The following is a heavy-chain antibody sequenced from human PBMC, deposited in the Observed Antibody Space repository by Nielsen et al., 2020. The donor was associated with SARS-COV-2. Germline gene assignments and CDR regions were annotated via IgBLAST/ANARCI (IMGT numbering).Heavy chain of an antibody. CDR3: AKSYSPTNYGLLARIYYMDV. CDR1: GFTFSSYA. J-gene: IGHJ6*03. V-gene: IGHV3-23*01. D-gene: IGHD4-17*01. CDR2: ISGSGGST. Sequence: GGSLRLSCAASGFTFSSYAMSWVRQAPGKGLEWVSAISGSGGSTYYADSVKGRFTISRDNSKNTLYLQMNSLRAEDTAVYYCAKSYSPTNYGLLARIYYMDVWGKRTTVTVSS.